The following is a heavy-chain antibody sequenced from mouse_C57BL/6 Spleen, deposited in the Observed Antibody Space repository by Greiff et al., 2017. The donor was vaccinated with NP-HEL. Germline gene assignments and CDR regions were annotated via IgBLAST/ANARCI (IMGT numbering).Heavy chain of an antibody. J-gene: IGHJ4*01. Sequence: QVQLQQPGAELVKPGASVKISCKASGYTFTSYWITWVKQRPGQGLEWIGDIYPGSGSTNYNEKFKSKATLTVDTSSSTAYMQLSSLTSEDSAVYYCARTYGSSYDYAMDYWGQGTSVTVSS. CDR2: IYPGSGST. CDR3: ARTYGSSYDYAMDY. D-gene: IGHD1-1*01. V-gene: IGHV1-55*01. CDR1: GYTFTSYW.